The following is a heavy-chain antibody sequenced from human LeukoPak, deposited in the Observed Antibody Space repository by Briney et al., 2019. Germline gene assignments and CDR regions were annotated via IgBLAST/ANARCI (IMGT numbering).Heavy chain of an antibody. V-gene: IGHV1-2*02. CDR3: ARGGPSEAFDI. J-gene: IGHJ3*02. Sequence: ASVKVSCKASGYTFTGYYMHWVRQAPGQGLEWMGWINANSGGTNYAQKFQGRVTMTRDTSINTAYMELISLRSDDTAVYYCARGGPSEAFDIWGQGTMVTVSS. CDR2: INANSGGT. CDR1: GYTFTGYY.